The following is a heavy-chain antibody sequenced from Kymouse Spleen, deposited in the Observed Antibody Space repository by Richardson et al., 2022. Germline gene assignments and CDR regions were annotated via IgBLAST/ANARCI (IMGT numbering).Heavy chain of an antibody. CDR1: GFTFSSYG. CDR2: ISYDGSNK. Sequence: QVQLVESGGGVVQPGRSLRLSCAASGFTFSSYGMHWVRQAPGKGLEWVAVISYDGSNKYYADSVKGRFTISRDNSKNTLYLQMNSLRAEDTAVYYCAKDLGPGSFYYYYYGMDVWGQGTTVTVSS. J-gene: IGHJ6*02. CDR3: AKDLGPGSFYYYYYGMDV. V-gene: IGHV3-30*18. D-gene: IGHD3-10*01.